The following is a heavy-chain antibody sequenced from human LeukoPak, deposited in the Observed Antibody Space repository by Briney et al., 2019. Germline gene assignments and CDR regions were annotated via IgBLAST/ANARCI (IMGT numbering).Heavy chain of an antibody. Sequence: PGGSLRLSCAASGFTFSSYSMNWVRQAPGKGLEWVSSISSSSSYIYYADSVKGRFTISRDNAKNSLYLQMNSLRAEDTAVYYCAREGSSYYYYMDVWGKGTTVTISS. CDR1: GFTFSSYS. CDR3: AREGSSYYYYMDV. J-gene: IGHJ6*03. V-gene: IGHV3-21*01. CDR2: ISSSSSYI.